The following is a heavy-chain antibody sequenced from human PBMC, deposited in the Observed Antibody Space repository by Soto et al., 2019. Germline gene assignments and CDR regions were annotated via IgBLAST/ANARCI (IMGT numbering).Heavy chain of an antibody. CDR1: GYTFTNYA. CDR3: ARGRYFDWPTWNYGMDV. V-gene: IGHV1-3*01. CDR2: INAGNGNT. D-gene: IGHD3-9*01. Sequence: QVQLVQSGAEVKKPGASVKISCKASGYTFTNYAIHWVRQAPGQRLEWLGWINAGNGNTKDSQKLEGRVTITRDTSASTAYMELCSLRFQDTAVYYCARGRYFDWPTWNYGMDVWGQGTTVTVSS. J-gene: IGHJ6*02.